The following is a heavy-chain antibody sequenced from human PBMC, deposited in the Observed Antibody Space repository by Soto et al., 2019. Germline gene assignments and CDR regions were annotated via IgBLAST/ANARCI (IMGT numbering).Heavy chain of an antibody. Sequence: GGSLRLSCAASGFTFSSYSMNWVRQAPGKGLEWVSYISSSSSTIYYADSVKGRFTISRDNAKNSLYLQMNSLRDEDTAVYYCARDQSTYYDFWSGYSWGGMDVWGQGTTVTVSS. V-gene: IGHV3-48*02. CDR3: ARDQSTYYDFWSGYSWGGMDV. D-gene: IGHD3-3*01. CDR1: GFTFSSYS. CDR2: ISSSSSTI. J-gene: IGHJ6*02.